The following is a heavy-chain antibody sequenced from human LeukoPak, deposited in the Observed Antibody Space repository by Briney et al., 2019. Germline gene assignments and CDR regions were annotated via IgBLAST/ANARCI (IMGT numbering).Heavy chain of an antibody. CDR1: GGSLSGYY. V-gene: IGHV4-34*01. J-gene: IGHJ6*02. D-gene: IGHD3-22*01. CDR2: INHSGST. Sequence: SETLSLTCAVYGGSLSGYYWSWIRQPPGKGLEWIGEINHSGSTNYNPSLKSRVTISVDTSKKQFSLKLSSVTAADTAVYYCATRAGHYYDSSGYYYYGMDVWGQGTTVTVSS. CDR3: ATRAGHYYDSSGYYYYGMDV.